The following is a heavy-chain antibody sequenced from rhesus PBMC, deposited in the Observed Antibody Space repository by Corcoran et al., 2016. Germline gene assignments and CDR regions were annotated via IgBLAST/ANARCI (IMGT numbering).Heavy chain of an antibody. J-gene: IGHJ4*01. CDR2: IYGSGGGT. CDR1: GGSISDDYY. V-gene: IGHV4-106*01. Sequence: QVQLQESGPGLVKPSETLSLTCAVSGGSISDDYYWSWIRQPPGKGLEWIGYIYGSGGGTNYNPSLKNQVTISMDTSKNQFSLKLSSVTAADTAVYYCARDHYEDDYGYYYTLDYWGQGVLVTVSS. D-gene: IGHD3-9*01. CDR3: ARDHYEDDYGYYYTLDY.